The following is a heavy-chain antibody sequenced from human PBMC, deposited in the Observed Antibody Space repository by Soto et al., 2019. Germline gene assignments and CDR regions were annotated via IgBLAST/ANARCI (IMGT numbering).Heavy chain of an antibody. CDR1: GYTFTSYD. CDR3: ARGHYEFWSGYYYGMDV. V-gene: IGHV1-8*01. Sequence: QVQLVQSGAEVKKPGASVKVSCKASGYTFTSYDINWVRQATGQGLEWMGWMNPNSGNTGYAQKFQGRVTMTRNTSISTAYMELSSLRSEDTAVYYCARGHYEFWSGYYYGMDVWGQGTTVTVSS. D-gene: IGHD3-3*01. CDR2: MNPNSGNT. J-gene: IGHJ6*02.